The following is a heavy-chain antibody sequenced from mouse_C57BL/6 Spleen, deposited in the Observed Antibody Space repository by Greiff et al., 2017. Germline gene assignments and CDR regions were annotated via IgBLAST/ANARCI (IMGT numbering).Heavy chain of an antibody. CDR2: INPNNGGT. V-gene: IGHV1-26*01. CDR3: ARGWDYGSSLDY. D-gene: IGHD1-1*01. Sequence: EVQLQQSGPELVKPGASVKISCKASGYTFTDYYMNWVQQSHGKSLEWIGDINPNNGGTSYNQKFKGKATLTVDKSSSTAYMELRSLTSEDSAVXYCARGWDYGSSLDYWGQGTSVTVSS. J-gene: IGHJ4*01. CDR1: GYTFTDYY.